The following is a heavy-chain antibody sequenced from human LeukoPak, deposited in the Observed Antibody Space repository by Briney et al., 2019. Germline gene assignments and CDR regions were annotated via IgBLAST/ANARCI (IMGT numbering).Heavy chain of an antibody. V-gene: IGHV4-59*08. J-gene: IGHJ4*02. CDR1: GGSISSYY. D-gene: IGHD1-14*01. CDR3: AGGSGPDYFDY. Sequence: PSETLSLTCIVSGGSISSYYWSWIRQPPGKGLEWIGYIYYGGSTNYNPSLKSRGTISVDTSKNEFSLKLSSVTAADTAVYYCAGGSGPDYFDYWGQGTPVTGST. CDR2: IYYGGST.